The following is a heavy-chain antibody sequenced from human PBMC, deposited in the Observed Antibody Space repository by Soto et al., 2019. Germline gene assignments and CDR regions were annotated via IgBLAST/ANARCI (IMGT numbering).Heavy chain of an antibody. CDR1: GGSISSGAYY. V-gene: IGHV4-31*03. CDR2: IYYTGSS. CDR3: ARGRYYYDSTGYYNFDY. Sequence: SETLSLTCTVSGGSISSGAYYWSWIRQHPGKGLEWIGYIYYTGSSNYKPSLKSRVTISADTSKKQFSLKLSSVTAADTAVYYCARGRYYYDSTGYYNFDYWGQGTLVTVSS. D-gene: IGHD3-22*01. J-gene: IGHJ4*02.